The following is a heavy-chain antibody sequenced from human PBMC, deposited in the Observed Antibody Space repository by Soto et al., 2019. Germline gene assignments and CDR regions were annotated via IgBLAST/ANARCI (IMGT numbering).Heavy chain of an antibody. CDR1: GGSISSSSYC. V-gene: IGHV4-39*01. J-gene: IGHJ6*02. CDR2: IYYSGST. Sequence: PLELLSLSCTVSGGSISSSSYCCGWIRQPPGKGLEWIGSIYYSGSTYYNPSLKSRVTISVDTSKNQFSLKLSSVTAADTAVYYCALPSGSALPNGMDVWGQGTTVTVSS. CDR3: ALPSGSALPNGMDV. D-gene: IGHD3-10*01.